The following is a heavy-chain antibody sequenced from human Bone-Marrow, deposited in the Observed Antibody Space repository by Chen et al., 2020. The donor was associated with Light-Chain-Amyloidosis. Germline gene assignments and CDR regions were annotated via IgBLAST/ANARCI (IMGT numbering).Heavy chain of an antibody. Sequence: EVQLLESGGDLVQPGGSLRLSCAASGFTFNNYAMSWVRQAPGKGLGFVSTFSCGLSTTYYADSVKGRFTVSRDNSNNTLYLQMSSLRAEDTAIYYCARGSAATCSGARCYYFDYWGQGTLVTVSS. J-gene: IGHJ4*02. CDR3: ARGSAATCSGARCYYFDY. V-gene: IGHV3-23*01. D-gene: IGHD2-15*01. CDR2: FSCGLSTT. CDR1: GFTFNNYA.